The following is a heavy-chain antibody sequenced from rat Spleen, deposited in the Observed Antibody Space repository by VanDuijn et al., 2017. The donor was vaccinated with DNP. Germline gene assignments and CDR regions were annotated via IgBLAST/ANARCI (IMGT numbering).Heavy chain of an antibody. J-gene: IGHJ4*01. Sequence: QVQLKESGPGLVQPSQTLSLTCTVSGFSLTSYNVHWVRQPTGKGLEWMGIIWTGGSTDYNSALKSRLSISRDTSKSQVFLKMNSLQTEDTAIYFCTRYYSGDYAMDAWGQGTSVTVSS. CDR1: GFSLTSYN. CDR2: IWTGGST. CDR3: TRYYSGDYAMDA. D-gene: IGHD1-1*01. V-gene: IGHV2-30*01.